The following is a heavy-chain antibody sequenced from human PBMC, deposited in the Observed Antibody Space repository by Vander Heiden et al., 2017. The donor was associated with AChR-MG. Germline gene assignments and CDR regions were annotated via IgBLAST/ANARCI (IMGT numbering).Heavy chain of an antibody. J-gene: IGHJ4*02. CDR1: GFPFTNAG. CDR2: IKSKPDGGTT. CDR3: TTVGLPDMVQGPDDY. D-gene: IGHD3-10*01. V-gene: IGHV3-15*01. Sequence: EVQVVESGGDLVKPGGSLRLSCVASGFPFTNAGMSWVRQAPGKGMEWVGRIKSKPDGGTTDYAAPVKGRFTISRDDSMNTVYLQMRSLKTEDTALYYCTTVGLPDMVQGPDDYWGQGTLVTVSS.